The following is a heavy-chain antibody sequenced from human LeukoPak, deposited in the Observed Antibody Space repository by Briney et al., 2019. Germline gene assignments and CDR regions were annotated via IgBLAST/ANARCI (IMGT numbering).Heavy chain of an antibody. CDR1: GFTFGDYA. V-gene: IGHV3-49*04. CDR2: IRSKAYGGTT. CDR3: ARDPYSGSYGNYYYYFMDV. J-gene: IGHJ6*03. D-gene: IGHD1-26*01. Sequence: GGSLRLSCTASGFTFGDYAMSWVRQAPGKGLEWVGFIRSKAYGGTTEYAASVKGRFTISRDDSKSIAYLQMNSLKTEDTAVYYCARDPYSGSYGNYYYYFMDVWGKGTTVTISS.